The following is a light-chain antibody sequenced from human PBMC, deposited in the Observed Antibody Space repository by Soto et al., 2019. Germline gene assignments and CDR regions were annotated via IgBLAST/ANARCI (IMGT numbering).Light chain of an antibody. CDR2: KAS. CDR1: QSISTW. CDR3: QQYETFPLT. Sequence: DIQMTQSPSTLSASVGDRVTIACRASQSISTWLAWYQQKPGKAPKLLIYKASILESGVPSRFSGSGSATEFTLTISSLQPEDFASDYCQQYETFPLTFGGGTKVEIK. J-gene: IGKJ4*01. V-gene: IGKV1-5*03.